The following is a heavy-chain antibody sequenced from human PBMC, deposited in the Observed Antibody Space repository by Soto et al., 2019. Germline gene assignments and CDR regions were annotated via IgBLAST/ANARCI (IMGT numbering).Heavy chain of an antibody. Sequence: GGSLRLSCAASGFRFSSYWMNWVRQAPGKGLEWVANIRLDGIGKDYVESVKGRFTISRDNAKNSLYLQMNSLRAEDTAVYYCASAATGNYFNYWGQGTLVTVSS. CDR1: GFRFSSYW. J-gene: IGHJ4*02. D-gene: IGHD6-13*01. CDR2: IRLDGIGK. CDR3: ASAATGNYFNY. V-gene: IGHV3-7*01.